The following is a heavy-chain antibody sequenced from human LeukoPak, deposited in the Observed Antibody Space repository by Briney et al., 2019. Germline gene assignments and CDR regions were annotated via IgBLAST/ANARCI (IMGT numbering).Heavy chain of an antibody. CDR1: GYTFTSYG. CDR2: NSAYNGNT. CDR3: ARGIVVPAAMILSWFDP. Sequence: ASVKVSCKASGYTFTSYGISWVRQAPGQGLEWMGWNSAYNGNTNYAQKLQGRVTMTTDTSTSTAYMELRSLRSDDTAVYYCARGIVVPAAMILSWFDPWGQGTLVTVSS. J-gene: IGHJ5*02. V-gene: IGHV1-18*01. D-gene: IGHD2-2*01.